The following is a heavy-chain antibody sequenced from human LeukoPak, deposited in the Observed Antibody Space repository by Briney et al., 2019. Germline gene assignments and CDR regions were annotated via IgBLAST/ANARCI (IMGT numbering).Heavy chain of an antibody. J-gene: IGHJ4*02. D-gene: IGHD6-13*01. CDR2: INTAATST. V-gene: IGHV3-74*01. Sequence: VSPINTAATSTAYADSLNARFTISRHNTKNTLYLQMNSLRAEDTALYYCARDPGEDSRGYWGQGTLVTVSS. CDR3: ARDPGEDSRGY.